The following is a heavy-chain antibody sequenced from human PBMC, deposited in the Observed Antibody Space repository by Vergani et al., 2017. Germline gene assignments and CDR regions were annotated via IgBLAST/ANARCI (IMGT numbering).Heavy chain of an antibody. V-gene: IGHV4-59*08. D-gene: IGHD3-9*01. J-gene: IGHJ4*02. CDR1: GGSMSGYY. CDR2: MYHSGST. CDR3: ARTESFILRYFHWAL. Sequence: QVRLQESGPGLVKPSETLSLTCSVSGGSMSGYYWSWIRQPPGKELEWIGYMYHSGSTNYNPSLESRVTISGDTSKNQFSLEVTSVTAADTAIYFGARTESFILRYFHWALWGQGTLVTVSS.